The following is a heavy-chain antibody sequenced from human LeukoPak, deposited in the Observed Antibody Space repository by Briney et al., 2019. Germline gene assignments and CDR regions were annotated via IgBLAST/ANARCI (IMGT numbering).Heavy chain of an antibody. CDR3: ARDTSGCTFDD. V-gene: IGHV3-21*01. J-gene: IGHJ4*02. CDR2: ISATSNYI. CDR1: GFTFSSYS. Sequence: GGSLRLSCAASGFTFSSYSMNWVRQAPGKGLEWVSSISATSNYIYYADSVKGRFTISRDNAKNSPYLQMNSLRAEDTAVYYCARDTSGCTFDDWGQGTLVTVSS. D-gene: IGHD3-3*01.